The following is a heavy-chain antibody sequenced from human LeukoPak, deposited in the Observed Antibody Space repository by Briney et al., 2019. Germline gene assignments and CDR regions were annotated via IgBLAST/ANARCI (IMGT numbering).Heavy chain of an antibody. CDR3: ARDLMTATLEYYSMDV. V-gene: IGHV4-59*01. CDR2: MYYSGST. CDR1: GVSITSNY. D-gene: IGHD2-21*02. J-gene: IGHJ6*02. Sequence: SETLSLTCTVSGVSITSNYWSWIRQPPGKGLEWIGYMYYSGSTNYNPSLKSRVTMSVDTSKNQFPLKLTSVTAADTAVYYCARDLMTATLEYYSMDVWGQGTTVTVSS.